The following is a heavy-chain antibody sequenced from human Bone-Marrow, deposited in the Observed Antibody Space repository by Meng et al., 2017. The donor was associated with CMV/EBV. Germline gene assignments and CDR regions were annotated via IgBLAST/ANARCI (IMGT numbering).Heavy chain of an antibody. D-gene: IGHD3-22*01. CDR2: INHSGST. V-gene: IGHV4-34*01. CDR1: GGSFSGYY. Sequence: QWQVRQWGAGLLKPSETRSLTCAVYGGSFSGYYWSWIRQPPGKGLEWIGEINHSGSTNYNPSLKSRVTISVDTSKNQFSLKLSSVTAADTAVYYCARGGVVVNGAPFDYWGQGTLVTVSS. J-gene: IGHJ4*02. CDR3: ARGGVVVNGAPFDY.